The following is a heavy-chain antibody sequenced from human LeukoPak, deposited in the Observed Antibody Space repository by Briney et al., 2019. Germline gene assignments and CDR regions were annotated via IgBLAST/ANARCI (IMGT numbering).Heavy chain of an antibody. CDR1: GYIFTNYY. Sequence: ASVKVSRKASGYIFTNYYMHWVRQAPGQGLEWMGGFDPEDGETIYAQKFQGRVTMTEDTSTDTAYMELSSLRSEDTAVYYCATVTPDYWGQGTLVTVSS. CDR3: ATVTPDY. CDR2: FDPEDGET. J-gene: IGHJ4*02. V-gene: IGHV1-24*01. D-gene: IGHD1-14*01.